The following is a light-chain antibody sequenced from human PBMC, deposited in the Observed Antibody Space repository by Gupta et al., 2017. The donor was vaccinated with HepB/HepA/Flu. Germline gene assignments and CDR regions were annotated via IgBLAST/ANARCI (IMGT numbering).Light chain of an antibody. CDR1: QYVSSTY. CDR3: HQDSSSSWT. J-gene: IGKJ1*01. CDR2: SAS. Sequence: EIALSQSPGTLSLSPVETATLSCRASQYVSSTYLAWYQQRPGQAPRLLIHSASNRATGIPERFSGSGSGTDFTLTISRLEPEDFAVYYCHQDSSSSWTFGQGTEVEVK. V-gene: IGKV3-20*01.